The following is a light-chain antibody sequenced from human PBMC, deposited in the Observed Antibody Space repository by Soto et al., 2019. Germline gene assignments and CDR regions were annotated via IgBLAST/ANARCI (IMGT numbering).Light chain of an antibody. Sequence: QSALTRPPSASGSPGQSVTISCTGTSSDVGGYKYVSWYQQYPGKAPKLMIYAVNKRPSGVPDRFSGSKSGNTASLTVSGLQAEDEADYYCSSYAGSNNYVFGTGTKGTVL. J-gene: IGLJ1*01. CDR2: AVN. CDR1: SSDVGGYKY. V-gene: IGLV2-8*01. CDR3: SSYAGSNNYV.